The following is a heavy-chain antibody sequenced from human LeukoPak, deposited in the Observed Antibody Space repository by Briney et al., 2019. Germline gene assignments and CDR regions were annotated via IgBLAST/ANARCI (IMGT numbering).Heavy chain of an antibody. J-gene: IGHJ4*02. CDR2: IYSGGST. Sequence: GGSLRLSCAASGFTVCSNYMSWVRQAPGKGLEWVSVIYSGGSTYYADSVKGRFTISRDNSKNTLYLQMNSLRAEDTAVYYCARGPQATIFGVVIPYYYFDYWGQGTLVTVSS. CDR1: GFTVCSNY. CDR3: ARGPQATIFGVVIPYYYFDY. D-gene: IGHD3-3*01. V-gene: IGHV3-53*01.